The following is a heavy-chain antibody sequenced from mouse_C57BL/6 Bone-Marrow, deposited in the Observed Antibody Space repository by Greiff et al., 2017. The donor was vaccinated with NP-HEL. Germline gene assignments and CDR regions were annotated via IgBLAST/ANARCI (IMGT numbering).Heavy chain of an antibody. J-gene: IGHJ3*01. V-gene: IGHV5-9*01. CDR1: GFTFSSYT. Sequence: EVKLVESGGGLVKPGGSLKLSCAASGFTFSSYTMSWVRQTPEKRLEWVATISGGGGNTYYPDSVKGRFTISRDNAKNTLYLQMSSLRSEDTALYYCARHPHSSGYVWFAYWGQGTLVTVSA. CDR2: ISGGGGNT. D-gene: IGHD3-2*02. CDR3: ARHPHSSGYVWFAY.